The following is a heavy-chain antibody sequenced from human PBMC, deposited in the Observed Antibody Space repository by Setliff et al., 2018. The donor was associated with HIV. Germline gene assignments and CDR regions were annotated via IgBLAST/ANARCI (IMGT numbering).Heavy chain of an antibody. V-gene: IGHV4-34*01. J-gene: IGHJ3*02. CDR3: VRGPHTSSWYGGYAFDI. D-gene: IGHD6-13*01. CDR2: INHSGGT. CDR1: GGSFSGYY. Sequence: SETLSLTCAVSGGSFSGYYWNWIRQPPGRGLEWIGEINHSGGTNYNPSLKSRVTMSVDTSKNQFSLKLNSVTAADTAVYYCVRGPHTSSWYGGYAFDIWGQGTMVTVSS.